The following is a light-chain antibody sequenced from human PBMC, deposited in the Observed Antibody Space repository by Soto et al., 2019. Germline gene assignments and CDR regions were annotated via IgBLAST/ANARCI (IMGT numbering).Light chain of an antibody. CDR1: QSVSIK. V-gene: IGKV3-15*01. Sequence: EIVMTQSPATLSVSPGERATLSCSASQSVSIKLAWYQQKPGQAPRLLIYDTSTRATGTPARFSGSGSGTEFALTISSLQSEDFAIYYCQQYSDWPPITFGQGTRLEIK. CDR3: QQYSDWPPIT. CDR2: DTS. J-gene: IGKJ5*01.